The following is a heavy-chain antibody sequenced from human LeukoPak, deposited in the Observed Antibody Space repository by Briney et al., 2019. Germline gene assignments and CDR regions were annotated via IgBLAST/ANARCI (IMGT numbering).Heavy chain of an antibody. D-gene: IGHD4-17*01. CDR3: ARTTVNAFDI. CDR1: RFTFSSYE. CDR2: ISSSGSTI. Sequence: PGGSLRLSCAASRFTFSSYEMNWVRQAPGKGLEWVSYISSSGSTIYYADSVKGRFTISRDNAKNSLYLQMNSLRAEDTAVYYCARTTVNAFDIWGQGTMVTLSS. V-gene: IGHV3-48*03. J-gene: IGHJ3*02.